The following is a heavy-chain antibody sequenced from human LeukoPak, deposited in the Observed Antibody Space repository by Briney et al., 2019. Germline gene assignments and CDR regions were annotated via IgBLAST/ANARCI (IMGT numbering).Heavy chain of an antibody. CDR2: ISSSRTSI. V-gene: IGHV3-21*01. CDR1: GSTFSSYS. J-gene: IGHJ4*02. D-gene: IGHD1-14*01. CDR3: ATEGRTTTPGY. Sequence: GGSLRLSCAASGSTFSSYSMIWVRQAPGMGLEWVSSISSSRTSIYYADSVKGRFTISRDNAKNSLYLQMNSLRAEDTSVYYCATEGRTTTPGYWGQGTLVIVSS.